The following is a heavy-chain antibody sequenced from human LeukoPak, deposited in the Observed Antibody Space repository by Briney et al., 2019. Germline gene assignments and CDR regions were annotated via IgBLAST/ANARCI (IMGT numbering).Heavy chain of an antibody. J-gene: IGHJ4*02. CDR3: ARHYYDSSDYYYRESY. V-gene: IGHV4-59*08. D-gene: IGHD3-22*01. CDR2: IYYSGST. CDR1: GGSISSYY. Sequence: SETLSLTCTVSGGSISSYYWSWIRQPPGKGLEWIGYIYYSGSTNYNPSLKSRVTISVDTSKNQFSLKLSSVTAADTAVYYCARHYYDSSDYYYRESYWGQGTLVTVSS.